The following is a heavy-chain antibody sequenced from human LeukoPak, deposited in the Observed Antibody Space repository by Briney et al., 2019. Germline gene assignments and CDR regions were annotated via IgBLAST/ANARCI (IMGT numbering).Heavy chain of an antibody. CDR3: ARGQSSLGSPYYFDY. D-gene: IGHD3-16*01. V-gene: IGHV1-69*13. CDR2: IIPMYGRG. Sequence: ASVKVSCKASGGTFSSYAISWVRQAPGQGLEWMGGIIPMYGRGNYAQKFQGRVTITADESTSTVYMELRSLTSEDTAVYYCARGQSSLGSPYYFDYWGQGTLVTVSS. J-gene: IGHJ4*02. CDR1: GGTFSSYA.